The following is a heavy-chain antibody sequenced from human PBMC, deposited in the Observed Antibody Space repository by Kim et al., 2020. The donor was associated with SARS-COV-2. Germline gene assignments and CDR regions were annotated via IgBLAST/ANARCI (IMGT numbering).Heavy chain of an antibody. V-gene: IGHV3-74*01. J-gene: IGHJ4*01. CDR3: ARDSAGSYFFDY. Sequence: GGSLRLSCAASGFTFSSYWMHWVRQAPGKGLVWVSRVSSGGSSTSYADSVKGRFTISRDNAKNTLYLQMNSLRAEDTAVYYCARDSAGSYFFDYWSHGT. D-gene: IGHD2-15*01. CDR1: GFTFSSYW. CDR2: VSSGGSST.